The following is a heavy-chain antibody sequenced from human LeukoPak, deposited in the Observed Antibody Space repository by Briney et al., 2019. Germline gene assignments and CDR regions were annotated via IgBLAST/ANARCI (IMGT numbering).Heavy chain of an antibody. CDR3: AREESGDCFDY. V-gene: IGHV1-46*01. J-gene: IGHJ4*02. CDR2: INPSGGST. Sequence: ASVKVSCKASGYTFTSYYMHWVQQAPGQGLEWMGMINPSGGSTSYAQKFQGRVTMTRDTSTSTVYMELSSLRSEDTAVYYCAREESGDCFDYWGQGTLVTVSS. CDR1: GYTFTSYY. D-gene: IGHD3-10*01.